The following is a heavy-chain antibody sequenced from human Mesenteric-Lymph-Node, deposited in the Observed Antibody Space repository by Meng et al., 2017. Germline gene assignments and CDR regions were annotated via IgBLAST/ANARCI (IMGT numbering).Heavy chain of an antibody. J-gene: IGHJ4*02. CDR1: GYDFFGYW. D-gene: IGHD6-13*01. Sequence: GESLKISCKGSGYDFFGYWIAWVRQMPGKGLEWMGIIYPGDSDTRYSPSFQGQVTISADKSISTAYLQWSSLKASDTAMYYCASSIAAAGTLGYFDYWGQGTLVTVSS. V-gene: IGHV5-51*01. CDR2: IYPGDSDT. CDR3: ASSIAAAGTLGYFDY.